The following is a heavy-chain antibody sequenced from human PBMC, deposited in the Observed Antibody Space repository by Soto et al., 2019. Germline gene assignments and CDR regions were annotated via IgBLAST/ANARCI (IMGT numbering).Heavy chain of an antibody. D-gene: IGHD2-2*01. Sequence: GGSLRLSCAASGFTFSSYGMHWVRQAPGKGLEWVAVISYDGSNKYYADSVKGRFTISRDNSKNTLYLQMNSLRAEDTALYYCAKEVVPAATQNYYYYYGMDVWGQGTTVTVSS. V-gene: IGHV3-30*18. CDR2: ISYDGSNK. J-gene: IGHJ6*02. CDR3: AKEVVPAATQNYYYYYGMDV. CDR1: GFTFSSYG.